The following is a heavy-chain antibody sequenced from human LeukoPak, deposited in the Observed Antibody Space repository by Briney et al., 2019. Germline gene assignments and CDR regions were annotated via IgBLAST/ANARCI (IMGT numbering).Heavy chain of an antibody. Sequence: PGGSLRLSCAASGFTFSSYAMSWVRQAPGKGLEWVSGINRNGDSLGYADSVKGRFTISRNNAKNSLYLQMDNLRAEDTAFYYCARRIEMATIGFDHWGQGALVTVSS. V-gene: IGHV3-20*04. J-gene: IGHJ4*02. CDR3: ARRIEMATIGFDH. CDR2: INRNGDSL. D-gene: IGHD5-24*01. CDR1: GFTFSSYA.